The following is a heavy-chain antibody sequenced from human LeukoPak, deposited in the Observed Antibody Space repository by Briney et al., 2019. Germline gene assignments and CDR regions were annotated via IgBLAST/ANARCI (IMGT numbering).Heavy chain of an antibody. D-gene: IGHD2-2*01. CDR2: IKYDGSNH. Sequence: GGTLRLSCAVSGVTFSSYSLHWIRQAPGKGLEWLGIIKYDGSNHYYGDSLKGRLTISRDTSKNTLSLKMSCLSPEDTAVYYCARPYSTSCSPRRDFDRWGRGTLVSVSS. CDR3: ARPYSTSCSPRRDFDR. CDR1: GVTFSSYS. J-gene: IGHJ2*01. V-gene: IGHV3-30-3*01.